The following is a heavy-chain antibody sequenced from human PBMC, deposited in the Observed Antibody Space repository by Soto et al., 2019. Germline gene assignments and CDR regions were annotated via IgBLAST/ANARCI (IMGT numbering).Heavy chain of an antibody. V-gene: IGHV1-8*01. D-gene: IGHD1-26*01. CDR1: GYTFTSYD. CDR3: ARGRGRGVRRGFDY. CDR2: MNPNRGNT. J-gene: IGHJ4*02. Sequence: QVQLVQSGAEVKKPGASVKVSCKASGYTFTSYDINWVRQATGQGLEWMGWMNPNRGNTGYAQKFQGKVTITRNTSISTAYMEMSSLRSEDTAMDDCARGRGRGVRRGFDYWGQGTLVTVAS.